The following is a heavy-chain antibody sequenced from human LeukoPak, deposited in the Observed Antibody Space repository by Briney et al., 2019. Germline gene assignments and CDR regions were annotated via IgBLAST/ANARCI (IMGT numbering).Heavy chain of an antibody. CDR2: IKQDGSQK. CDR3: ATDGYSSARDY. J-gene: IGHJ4*02. Sequence: GGSLRLSCAASGFTFSSYWMSWVRQAPGKGLEWVANIKQDGSQKYYVDSVKGRFTISRDNANNSLYLQMNSLRAEDTAVYYCATDGYSSARDYWGQGTLVTVSS. CDR1: GFTFSSYW. V-gene: IGHV3-7*01. D-gene: IGHD6-25*01.